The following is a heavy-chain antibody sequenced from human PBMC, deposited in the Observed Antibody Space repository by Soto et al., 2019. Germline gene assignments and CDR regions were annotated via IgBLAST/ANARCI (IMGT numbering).Heavy chain of an antibody. V-gene: IGHV3-23*01. D-gene: IGHD2-21*02. Sequence: EVQLLESGGGLVQPGGSLRLSCAASGFTFSSYAMSWVRQAPGKGLEWVSAISGSGGSTYYADSVKGRFTISRDNSKNTLYLQMNSLRAEDTAVYYCAKDAVHIVVVTAIPEGFDYWGQGTLVTVSS. CDR1: GFTFSSYA. CDR3: AKDAVHIVVVTAIPEGFDY. CDR2: ISGSGGST. J-gene: IGHJ4*02.